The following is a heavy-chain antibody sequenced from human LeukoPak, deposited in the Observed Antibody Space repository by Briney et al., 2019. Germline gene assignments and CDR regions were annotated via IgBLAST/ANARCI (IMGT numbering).Heavy chain of an antibody. D-gene: IGHD3-9*01. J-gene: IGHJ6*02. Sequence: ASVTVSCKASGGTFSSYAISWVRQAPGQGLEWMGWMNPNSGNTGYAQKFQGRVTMTRNTSISTAYMELSSLRSEDTAVYYCAREGYDILTANYGMDVWGQGTTVTVSS. CDR2: MNPNSGNT. CDR1: GGTFSSYA. V-gene: IGHV1-8*02. CDR3: AREGYDILTANYGMDV.